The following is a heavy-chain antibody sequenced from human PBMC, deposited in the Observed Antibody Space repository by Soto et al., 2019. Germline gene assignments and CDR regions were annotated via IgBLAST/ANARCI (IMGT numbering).Heavy chain of an antibody. D-gene: IGHD3-22*01. CDR3: ARHLDYYDSSGYPDY. CDR1: GGSISSSSYY. Sequence: QLQLQESGPGLVKPSETLSLTCTVSGGSISSSSYYWGWIRQPPGKGLEWIGSIYYSGSTYYNPSPKRRVTISVDTSKNQFSLKLSSVTAADTAVYYCARHLDYYDSSGYPDYWGQGTLVTVSS. J-gene: IGHJ4*02. V-gene: IGHV4-39*01. CDR2: IYYSGST.